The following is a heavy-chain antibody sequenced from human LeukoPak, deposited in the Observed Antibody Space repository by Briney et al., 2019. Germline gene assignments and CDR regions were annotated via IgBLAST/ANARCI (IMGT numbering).Heavy chain of an antibody. D-gene: IGHD2-2*01. J-gene: IGHJ4*02. V-gene: IGHV3-48*01. CDR2: ISSSSSTI. CDR1: GFTFSSYS. CDR3: ARESDIVVVPAALDY. Sequence: GGSLRLSCAASGFTFSSYSMNWVRQAPGKGLEWVSYISSSSSTIYYADSVKGRFTISRDDAKNSLYLQMNSLRAEETAVYYCARESDIVVVPAALDYWGQGTLVTVSS.